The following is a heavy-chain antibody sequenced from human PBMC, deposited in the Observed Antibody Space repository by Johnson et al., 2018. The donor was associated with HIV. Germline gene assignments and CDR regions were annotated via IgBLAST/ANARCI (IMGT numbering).Heavy chain of an antibody. J-gene: IGHJ3*02. CDR2: ISYDGSNK. V-gene: IGHV3-30*04. D-gene: IGHD3-3*01. CDR3: ARDMAYYDFWSGELGPRGAFDI. CDR1: GFTFSSYA. Sequence: QVQLVESGGGVVQPGRSLRLSCAASGFTFSSYAMHWVRQAPGKGLEWVAVISYDGSNKYYADSVKGRFTISSDNSKNTLYLQMNSLRAEDTAVYYCARDMAYYDFWSGELGPRGAFDIWGQGTMVTVSS.